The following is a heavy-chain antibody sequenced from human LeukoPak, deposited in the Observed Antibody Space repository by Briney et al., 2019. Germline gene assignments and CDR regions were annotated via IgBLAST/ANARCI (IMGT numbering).Heavy chain of an antibody. CDR2: IKSKTDGGTT. CDR1: GFTFSNAW. CDR3: TTDVRWELLRDDAFDI. D-gene: IGHD1-26*01. J-gene: IGHJ3*02. V-gene: IGHV3-15*01. Sequence: GGSLRLSCAASGFTFSNAWMSWVRQAPGKGLEWVGRIKSKTDGGTTDYAAPVKGRFTISRDDSKNTLYLQMNSLKTEDTAVYYCTTDVRWELLRDDAFDIWGQGTMVTVSS.